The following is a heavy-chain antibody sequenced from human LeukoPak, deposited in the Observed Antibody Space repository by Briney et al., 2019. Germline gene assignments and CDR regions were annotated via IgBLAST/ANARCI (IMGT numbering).Heavy chain of an antibody. CDR3: AKVHREGASFFFDT. Sequence: PGGSLRLSCAASGFTFSDYGMQWVRQAPGKGLEWVAFMHYDGRTKYYADSVRGRSTVSRDNSKKTLYLQLSSLRPEDTAMYFCAKVHREGASFFFDTWGQGTLVTVSS. D-gene: IGHD1-26*01. V-gene: IGHV3-30*02. CDR1: GFTFSDYG. J-gene: IGHJ4*02. CDR2: MHYDGRTK.